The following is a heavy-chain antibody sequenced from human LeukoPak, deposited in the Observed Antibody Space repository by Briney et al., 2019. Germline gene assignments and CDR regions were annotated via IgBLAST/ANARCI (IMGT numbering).Heavy chain of an antibody. V-gene: IGHV1-69*13. J-gene: IGHJ4*02. D-gene: IGHD6-13*01. CDR3: ARGSYPAGTADY. CDR2: IIPIFGTA. CDR1: GGTFSSYA. Sequence: SVKVSCKASGGTFSSYAISWVRQAPGQGLEWMGGIIPIFGTANYAQKFQGRVTITVDESTSTAYMELSSLRSEDTAVYYCARGSYPAGTADYWGQGTLVTVSS.